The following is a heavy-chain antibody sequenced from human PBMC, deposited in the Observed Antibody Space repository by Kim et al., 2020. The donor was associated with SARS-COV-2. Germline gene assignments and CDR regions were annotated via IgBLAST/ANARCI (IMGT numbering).Heavy chain of an antibody. J-gene: IGHJ5*02. CDR1: GFTFSSYA. D-gene: IGHD3-10*01. CDR2: ISGSGGST. Sequence: LSLTCAASGFTFSSYAMSWVRQAPGKGLEWVSAISGSGGSTYYADSVKGRFTISRDNSKNTLYLQMNSLRAEDTAVYYCAKGGSGSYTFDNWFDPWGQGTLVTVSS. CDR3: AKGGSGSYTFDNWFDP. V-gene: IGHV3-23*01.